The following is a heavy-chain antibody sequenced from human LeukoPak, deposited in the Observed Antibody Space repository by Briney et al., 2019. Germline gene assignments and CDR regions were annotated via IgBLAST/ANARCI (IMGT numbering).Heavy chain of an antibody. CDR1: GYSFTSYW. CDR2: IYPGDSDT. V-gene: IGHV5-51*01. J-gene: IGHJ6*02. D-gene: IGHD2-2*01. CDR3: ARVYCSSTSCSSSYYYYGMDV. Sequence: RGESLKISCKGSGYSFTSYWIGWVRQMPGKGLEWMGIIYPGDSDTRYSPSFQGQVTISADKSISTAYLQWSSLKASDTAMYYCARVYCSSTSCSSSYYYYGMDVWGQGTTVTVSS.